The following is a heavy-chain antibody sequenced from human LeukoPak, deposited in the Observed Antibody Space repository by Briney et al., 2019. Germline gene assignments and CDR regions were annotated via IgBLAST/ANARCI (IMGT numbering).Heavy chain of an antibody. CDR1: GGSIRRYS. J-gene: IGHJ3*01. D-gene: IGHD3-16*01. V-gene: IGHV4-59*01. CDR3: ARRRVGEAATWYAFDF. CDR2: RYDSGST. Sequence: SQTLSLTSSASGGSIRRYSWGWIPQPPGKGLECIGYRYDSGSTNYNPSLNSRVTISLNTYKKQLSLKLTSVTAADTAVYYCARRRVGEAATWYAFDFWGQGTMVTVSS.